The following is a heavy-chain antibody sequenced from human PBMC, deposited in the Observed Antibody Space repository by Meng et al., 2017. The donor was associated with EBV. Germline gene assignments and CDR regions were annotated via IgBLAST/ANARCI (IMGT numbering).Heavy chain of an antibody. V-gene: IGHV1-69*06. D-gene: IGHD6-13*01. CDR1: GGTFSSYA. Sequence: VELVQSRAEVKKPGSTVKVSCKASGGTFSSYAISWVRQAPGQGLEWMGGIIPIFGTANYAQKFQGRVTITADKSTSTAYMELSSLRSEDTAVYYCARAEIAAAGRLDYWGQGTLVTVSS. J-gene: IGHJ4*02. CDR3: ARAEIAAAGRLDY. CDR2: IIPIFGTA.